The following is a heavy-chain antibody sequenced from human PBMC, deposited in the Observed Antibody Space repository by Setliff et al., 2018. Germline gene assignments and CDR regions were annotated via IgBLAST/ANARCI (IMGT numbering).Heavy chain of an antibody. V-gene: IGHV4-59*12. CDR3: ARRETYYNFWSGYYAY. CDR1: GGSISVYY. Sequence: PSETLSLTCTVSGGSISVYYWTWFRQPPGKGLEWIGYISSGSTNYNPPLKSRVTISVDTSKNQFSLKLSSVTAADTAVYYCARRETYYNFWSGYYAYWGQGTLVTVSS. D-gene: IGHD3-3*01. CDR2: ISSGST. J-gene: IGHJ4*02.